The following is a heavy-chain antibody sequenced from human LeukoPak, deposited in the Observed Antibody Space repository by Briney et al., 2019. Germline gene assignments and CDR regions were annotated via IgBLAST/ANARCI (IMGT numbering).Heavy chain of an antibody. D-gene: IGHD3-22*01. CDR1: GYTFTSYG. CDR3: ATYDSSGYLDY. V-gene: IGHV1-18*01. J-gene: IGHJ4*02. CDR2: ISAYNGNT. Sequence: ASVKVSCKASGYTFTSYGISRVRQAPGQGLEWMGWISAYNGNTNYAQKLQGRVTMTTDTSTSTAYMELRSLRSEDTAVYYCATYDSSGYLDYWGQGTLVTVSS.